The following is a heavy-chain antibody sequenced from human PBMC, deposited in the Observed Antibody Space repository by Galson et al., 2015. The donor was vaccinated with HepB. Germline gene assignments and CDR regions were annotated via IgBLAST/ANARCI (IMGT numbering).Heavy chain of an antibody. CDR3: AKDLYANYYDTSGYSD. D-gene: IGHD3-22*01. CDR1: GFTFSSYA. V-gene: IGHV3-23*01. Sequence: SLRLSCAASGFTFSSYAMSWVRQAPGKGLEWVSAISGSGGSTYYVDSVKGRFTISRDNSKNTLYLQMNSLRAEDTALYYCAKDLYANYYDTSGYSDWGQGTLVTVSS. J-gene: IGHJ4*02. CDR2: ISGSGGST.